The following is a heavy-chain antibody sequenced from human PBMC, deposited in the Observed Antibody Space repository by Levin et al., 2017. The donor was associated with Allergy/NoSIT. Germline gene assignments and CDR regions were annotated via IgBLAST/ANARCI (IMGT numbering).Heavy chain of an antibody. CDR3: AKDARGYGDYQFDY. Sequence: GGSLRLSCAASGFTFSSYGMHWVRQAPGKGLEWVAVISYDGSNKYYADSVKGRFTISRDNSKNTLYLQMNSLRAEDTAVYYCAKDARGYGDYQFDYWGQGTLVTVSS. D-gene: IGHD4-17*01. J-gene: IGHJ4*02. CDR2: ISYDGSNK. V-gene: IGHV3-30*18. CDR1: GFTFSSYG.